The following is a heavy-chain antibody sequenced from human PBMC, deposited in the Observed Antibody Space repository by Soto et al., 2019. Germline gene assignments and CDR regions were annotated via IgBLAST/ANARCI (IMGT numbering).Heavy chain of an antibody. CDR3: AKWTNAWCAFDY. Sequence: SDTSCVVGGSSTGYCWNRVSKNPEKGLEWIGYLCSSGRTGYNPSLNSRGTISLDTSKNQFSLHLSSVTATDTATYFCAKWTNAWCAFDYWGQGTLVTVSS. J-gene: IGHJ4*02. V-gene: IGHV4-4*08. CDR2: LCSSGRT. CDR1: GGSSTGYC. D-gene: IGHD2-8*01.